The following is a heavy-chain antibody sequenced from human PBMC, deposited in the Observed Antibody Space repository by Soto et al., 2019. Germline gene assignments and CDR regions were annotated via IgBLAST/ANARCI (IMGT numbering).Heavy chain of an antibody. J-gene: IGHJ6*02. CDR2: IYYSGST. Sequence: SETLSLTCTVSGGSISSGDYYWSWIRQPPGKGLEWIGYIYYSGSTYYNPSLRSRVTISVDTSKNQFSLKLSSVTAADTAVYYCARNYYDFWSGYYLKSEYYGMDVWGQGTTVTVSS. D-gene: IGHD3-3*01. CDR3: ARNYYDFWSGYYLKSEYYGMDV. V-gene: IGHV4-30-4*01. CDR1: GGSISSGDYY.